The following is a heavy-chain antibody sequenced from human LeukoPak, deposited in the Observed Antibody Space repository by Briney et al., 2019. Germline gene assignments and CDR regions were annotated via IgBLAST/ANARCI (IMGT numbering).Heavy chain of an antibody. CDR2: IYYSGST. V-gene: IGHV4-61*01. J-gene: IGHJ4*02. Sequence: SEPLTHPCTVSGGSVSRGRYSWRWIRQPPGKVLVWIGYIYYSGSTNYTPSLKSRVTISVDTSKHQFSLKLSSVTAADTAVYYCARVVEEVYDYCGQGTLVTASS. D-gene: IGHD1-26*01. CDR1: GGSVSRGRYS. CDR3: ARVVEEVYDY.